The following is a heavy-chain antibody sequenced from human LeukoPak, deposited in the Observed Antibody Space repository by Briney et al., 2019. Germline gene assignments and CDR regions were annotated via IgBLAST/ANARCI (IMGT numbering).Heavy chain of an antibody. CDR1: GGSMRKYY. CDR2: TYDSGSS. V-gene: IGHV4-59*01. Sequence: SETLSLTCAVSGGSMRKYYWSWIRQPPGKGLEWIGYTYDSGSSSYNPSLRRRVSISIDTSKNQFSLNLSSVTAADTAVYYCARGWASSWYYFDFWGQGTLVTVSS. J-gene: IGHJ4*02. CDR3: ARGWASSWYYFDF. D-gene: IGHD2-2*01.